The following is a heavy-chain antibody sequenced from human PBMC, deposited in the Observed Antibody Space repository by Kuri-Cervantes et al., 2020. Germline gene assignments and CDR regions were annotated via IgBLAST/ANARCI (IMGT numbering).Heavy chain of an antibody. J-gene: IGHJ5*02. CDR2: ISGSGGST. Sequence: GGSLRLSCAASGFTFDDYAMHWVRQAPGKGLEWVSGISGSGGSTYCADSVKGRFTISRDNSKNTLYLQMNSLRAEDTAVYYCAKKPDGSGWYRWGQGTLVTVSS. V-gene: IGHV3-23*01. CDR1: GFTFDDYA. D-gene: IGHD6-19*01. CDR3: AKKPDGSGWYR.